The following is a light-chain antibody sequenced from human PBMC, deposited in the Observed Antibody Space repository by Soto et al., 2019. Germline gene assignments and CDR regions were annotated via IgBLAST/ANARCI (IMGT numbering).Light chain of an antibody. V-gene: IGKV1-39*01. CDR3: QPTYITLNP. Sequence: EMQGTQSAYSLSAAVGDRVTITFRASQSISSYLNWYQQKPGKAPKLLIYAASSLQSGVPSRFTSRGSGTDFTLTISTLQVEDLPTYYCQPTYITLNPFG. J-gene: IGKJ2*01. CDR1: QSISSY. CDR2: AAS.